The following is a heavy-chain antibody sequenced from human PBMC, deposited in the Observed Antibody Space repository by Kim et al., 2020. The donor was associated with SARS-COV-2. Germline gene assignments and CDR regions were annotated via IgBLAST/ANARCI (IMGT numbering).Heavy chain of an antibody. CDR2: INHSGST. D-gene: IGHD3-10*01. Sequence: SETLSLTCTVYGVSFNDYYWSWIRQPPGKGLEWIGEINHSGSTNYNPSLKSRVIISVDTSKNQFSLRLSSVTAADTAVYYYGGGQDGDSGRYGGMDVWGQGTTVTVSS. CDR1: GVSFNDYY. CDR3: GGGQDGDSGRYGGMDV. V-gene: IGHV4-34*01. J-gene: IGHJ6*02.